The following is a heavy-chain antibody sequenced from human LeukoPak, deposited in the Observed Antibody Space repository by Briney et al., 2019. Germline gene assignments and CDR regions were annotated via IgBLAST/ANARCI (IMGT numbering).Heavy chain of an antibody. D-gene: IGHD5-18*01. V-gene: IGHV5-51*01. J-gene: IGHJ3*02. CDR2: IYPDDSDT. CDR1: GHSFTSYW. Sequence: GESLKISCKGSGHSFTSYWIGWVRQMPGKGLEWMGIIYPDDSDTRYSPSFQGQVSISADKSISTAYLQWSSLKASDTAIYYCARTYSYGRNDAFDIWGQGTMVTVSS. CDR3: ARTYSYGRNDAFDI.